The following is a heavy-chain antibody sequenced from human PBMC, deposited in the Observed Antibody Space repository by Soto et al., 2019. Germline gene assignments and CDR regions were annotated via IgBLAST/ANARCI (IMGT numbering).Heavy chain of an antibody. D-gene: IGHD6-6*01. J-gene: IGHJ4*02. CDR2: LYYSGST. V-gene: IGHV4-59*12. CDR3: ARTSRFDC. CDR1: GGYIRSYY. Sequence: SETQSLTSTVSGGYIRSYYWSWIRQPPGKGLEWIGYLYYSGSTNYNPSLRSRVTISIDTSKNQFSLKLSSVTAADTAVYYCARTSRFDCWGQGTLVTVSS.